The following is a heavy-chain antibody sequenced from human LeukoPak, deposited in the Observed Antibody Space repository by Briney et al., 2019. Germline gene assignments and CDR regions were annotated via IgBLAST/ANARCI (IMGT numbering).Heavy chain of an antibody. CDR1: GFTVSSTY. V-gene: IGHV3-30*02. CDR3: AKDPVLRRYYYMDV. Sequence: GGSLRLSCAASGFTVSSTYMSWVRQAPGKGLEWVAFIRYDGSNKYYADSVKGRFTISRDNSKNTLYLQMNSLRAEDTAVYYCAKDPVLRRYYYMDVWGKGTTVTVSS. CDR2: IRYDGSNK. J-gene: IGHJ6*03.